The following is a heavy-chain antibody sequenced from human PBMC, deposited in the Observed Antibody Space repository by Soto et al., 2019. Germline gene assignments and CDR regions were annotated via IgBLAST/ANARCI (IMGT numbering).Heavy chain of an antibody. V-gene: IGHV1-69*01. CDR3: ARVHGVGYCSGGSCYGDWFDP. J-gene: IGHJ5*02. CDR2: IIPIVGKA. Sequence: QVQLVQSGAEVKKPGSSVKVSCKASGGTFSSYAISWVRQAPGQGLEWMGGIIPIVGKANFAQKFQGRDTITADESTSTAYMELSSLRSEDTAVYYCARVHGVGYCSGGSCYGDWFDPWGQGTLVTVSS. D-gene: IGHD2-15*01. CDR1: GGTFSSYA.